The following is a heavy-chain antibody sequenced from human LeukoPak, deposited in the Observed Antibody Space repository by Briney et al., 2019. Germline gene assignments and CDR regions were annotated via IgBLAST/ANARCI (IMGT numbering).Heavy chain of an antibody. D-gene: IGHD3-10*01. CDR1: GFTFSSYS. V-gene: IGHV3-21*04. CDR2: ISSSSSYI. CDR3: ARGGRFGELDDAFDI. J-gene: IGHJ3*02. Sequence: GGSLRLSCAASGFTFSSYSMNWVRQAPGKGLEWVSSISSSSSYIYYADSVKGRFTISRDNAKNTLYLQMNSLRAEDTAVYYCARGGRFGELDDAFDIWGQGTMVTVSS.